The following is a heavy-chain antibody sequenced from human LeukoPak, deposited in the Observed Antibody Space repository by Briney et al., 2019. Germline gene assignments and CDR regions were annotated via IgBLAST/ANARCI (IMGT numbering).Heavy chain of an antibody. CDR3: AKTPIAAAGTATFDY. Sequence: RGSLRLSCAASGFTFSSYGMHWVRQAPGKGLEWVAVIWYDGSNKYYADSVKGRFTISRDNSKNTLYLQMNSLRAEDTAVYYCAKTPIAAAGTATFDYWGQGTLVTVSS. CDR2: IWYDGSNK. D-gene: IGHD6-13*01. V-gene: IGHV3-33*06. CDR1: GFTFSSYG. J-gene: IGHJ4*02.